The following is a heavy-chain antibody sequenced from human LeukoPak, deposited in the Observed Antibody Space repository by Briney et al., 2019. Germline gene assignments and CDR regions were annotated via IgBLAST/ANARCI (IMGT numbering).Heavy chain of an antibody. V-gene: IGHV3-7*01. Sequence: GGSVRLSCAASGFSFSGYCMTWVRQAPGKGLEWVANIREDGSEKNYADFLKGRFTISRDNDKNTLDLQMISLSAGDTAVYYCARRGSTDFWGQDTVVSVFS. CDR3: ARRGSTDF. CDR2: IREDGSEK. D-gene: IGHD4-11*01. CDR1: GFSFSGYC. J-gene: IGHJ1*01.